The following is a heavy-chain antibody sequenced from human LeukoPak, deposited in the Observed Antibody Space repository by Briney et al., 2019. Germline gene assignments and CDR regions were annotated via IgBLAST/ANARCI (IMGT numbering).Heavy chain of an antibody. CDR3: AATSIGYCSGGSCPEQY. J-gene: IGHJ4*02. CDR1: GGSFSGYY. CDR2: INHSGST. Sequence: SETLSLTCAVYGGSFSGYYWSWIRQPPGKGLEWIGEINHSGSTNYNPSLKSRVTISVDTSKNQFSLKLSSVTAADTAVYYCAATSIGYCSGGSCPEQYWGQGTLVTVSS. D-gene: IGHD2-15*01. V-gene: IGHV4-34*01.